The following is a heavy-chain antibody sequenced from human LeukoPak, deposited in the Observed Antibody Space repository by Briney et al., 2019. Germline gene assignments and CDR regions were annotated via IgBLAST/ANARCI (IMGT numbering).Heavy chain of an antibody. CDR3: ANHYRGAHYYDSSGYSGRVAFDI. CDR1: GFTFSSYG. V-gene: IGHV3-30*18. Sequence: GGSLRLSCAASGFTFSSYGMHWVRQAPGKGLEWVAVISYDGSNKYYADSVKGRFTISRDNSKNTLYLQMNSLRAEDTAVYYCANHYRGAHYYDSSGYSGRVAFDIWGQGTMVTVSS. D-gene: IGHD3-22*01. CDR2: ISYDGSNK. J-gene: IGHJ3*02.